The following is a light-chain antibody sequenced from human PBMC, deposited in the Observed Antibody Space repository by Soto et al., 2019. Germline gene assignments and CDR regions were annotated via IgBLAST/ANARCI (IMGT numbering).Light chain of an antibody. V-gene: IGKV3-15*01. CDR3: QQYENSPIT. CDR2: GAS. CDR1: QSVSID. Sequence: EIVMTQSPATLSVSPGERATLSCRASQSVSIDLAWYQQTPGQAPRLLIYGASTRATGIPVRFSGTGSETDFTLTINRLEPEDFAVYYCQQYENSPITFGQGTRLEIK. J-gene: IGKJ5*01.